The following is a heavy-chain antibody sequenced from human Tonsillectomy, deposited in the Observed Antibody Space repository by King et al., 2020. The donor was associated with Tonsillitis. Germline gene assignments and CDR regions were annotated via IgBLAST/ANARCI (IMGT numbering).Heavy chain of an antibody. J-gene: IGHJ4*02. CDR1: GFTFSSYA. Sequence: DVQLVESGGGLLQPGGSLRLSCAASGFTFSSYAMSWVRQAPGKGLEWVSAISGSGGNTYYADSVKGRFTISRDNSKNTLYLQMSSLRAEDTAVYYCAKVPYAGNSGATWNQIFYFDYWGQGTPVTVSS. CDR3: AKVPYAGNSGATWNQIFYFDY. V-gene: IGHV3-23*04. D-gene: IGHD4-23*01. CDR2: ISGSGGNT.